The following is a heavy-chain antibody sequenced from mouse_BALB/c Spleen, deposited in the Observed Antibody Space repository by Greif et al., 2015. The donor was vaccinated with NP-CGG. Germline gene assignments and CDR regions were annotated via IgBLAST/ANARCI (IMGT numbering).Heavy chain of an antibody. J-gene: IGHJ4*01. CDR1: GFTFSSFG. V-gene: IGHV5-17*02. CDR3: ARSGKYGNYSPKDY. CDR2: ISSGSSTI. D-gene: IGHD2-10*02. Sequence: EVKLQESGGGLVQPGGSRKLSCAASGFTFSSFGMHWVRQAPEKGLEWVAYISSGSSTIYYADTVKGRFTISRDNPKNTLFLQMTSLRSEDTAMYYCARSGKYGNYSPKDYWGQGTSVTVSS.